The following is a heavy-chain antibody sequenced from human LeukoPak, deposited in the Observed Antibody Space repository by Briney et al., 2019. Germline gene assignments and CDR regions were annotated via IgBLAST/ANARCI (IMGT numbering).Heavy chain of an antibody. J-gene: IGHJ5*02. V-gene: IGHV1-2*02. CDR2: INPNSGGT. CDR3: ARVVLLWFGELRWFDP. D-gene: IGHD3-10*01. CDR1: GYTFTGYY. Sequence: ASVKVSCKASGYTFTGYYMHWVRQAPGQGLEWMGWINPNSGGTNYAQKFQGRVTMTRDTSISTAYMELSRLRSDDTAVYYCARVVLLWFGELRWFDPWGQGTLVTVSS.